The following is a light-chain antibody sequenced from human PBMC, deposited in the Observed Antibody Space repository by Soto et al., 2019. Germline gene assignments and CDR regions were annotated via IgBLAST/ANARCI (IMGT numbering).Light chain of an antibody. J-gene: IGLJ1*01. V-gene: IGLV2-14*01. CDR2: DVT. CDR1: SSDVGGYKY. Sequence: QSALTQPASVSGSPGQSITISCTGTSSDVGGYKYVSWYQLHPGTAPKLVIYDVTNRPSGVPDRFSGSQSGKTASLTISGLQAGDEADYYCSSYTSSSTYVFGTGTQLTVL. CDR3: SSYTSSSTYV.